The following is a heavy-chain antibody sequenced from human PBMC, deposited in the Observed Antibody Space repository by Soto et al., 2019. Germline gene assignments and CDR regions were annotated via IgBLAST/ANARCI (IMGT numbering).Heavy chain of an antibody. CDR1: GFTFSRYG. Sequence: EVQLVESGGGLVKPGGSLRLSCAASGFTFSRYGMSWVRQGPGKGLEWVASISMTTSYVYYADSVKGRFSISRDNAKKILYLEMYALRTEDTAVYYCARDPSEGRVGNWFESWGQGTLVTVSS. CDR2: ISMTTSYV. J-gene: IGHJ5*01. D-gene: IGHD2-2*01. V-gene: IGHV3-21*01. CDR3: ARDPSEGRVGNWFES.